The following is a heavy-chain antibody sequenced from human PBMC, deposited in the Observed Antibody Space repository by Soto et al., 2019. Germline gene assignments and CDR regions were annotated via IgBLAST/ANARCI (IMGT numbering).Heavy chain of an antibody. CDR1: GGSISSYY. Sequence: SETLSLTCTVSGGSISSYYWSWIRQPPGKGLEWIGYIYYSGSTNYNPSLKSRGTISVDTSKTHFSLKLSSVTAADTAVYYCARDLQLLSPSGMHVWRQGPTVTV. D-gene: IGHD2-2*01. CDR2: IYYSGST. V-gene: IGHV4-59*01. J-gene: IGHJ6*02. CDR3: ARDLQLLSPSGMHV.